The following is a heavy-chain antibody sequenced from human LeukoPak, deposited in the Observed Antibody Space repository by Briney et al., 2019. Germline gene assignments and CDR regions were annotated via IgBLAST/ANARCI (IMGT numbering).Heavy chain of an antibody. V-gene: IGHV3-9*01. CDR1: GFTFDDYA. CDR3: ARGYYDFWSGCFDY. J-gene: IGHJ4*02. D-gene: IGHD3-3*01. CDR2: ISWNSGSI. Sequence: GGSLRLSCAASGFTFDDYAMHWVRQAPGKGLEWVSGISWNSGSIGYADSVKGRFTISRDNAKNSLYLQMNSLRAEDTALYYCARGYYDFWSGCFDYWGQGTLVTVSS.